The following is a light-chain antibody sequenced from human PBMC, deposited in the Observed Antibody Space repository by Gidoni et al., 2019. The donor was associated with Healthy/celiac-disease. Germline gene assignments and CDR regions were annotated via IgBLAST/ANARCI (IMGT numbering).Light chain of an antibody. CDR1: QDISNY. CDR2: EAS. Sequence: DIQMTQSPSSLSASVGDRVTITCQASQDISNYLNWYQQKPGKAPKLLIYEASNLETGVPSRFSGSGSGTDFTFTISSLQPEDIATYYCQQYDNLPFTFXPXTKVDIK. CDR3: QQYDNLPFT. J-gene: IGKJ3*01. V-gene: IGKV1-33*01.